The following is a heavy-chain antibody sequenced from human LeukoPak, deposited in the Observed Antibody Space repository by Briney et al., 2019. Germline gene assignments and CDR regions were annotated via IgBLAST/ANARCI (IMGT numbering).Heavy chain of an antibody. CDR2: IYISGST. J-gene: IGHJ4*02. V-gene: IGHV4-4*07. CDR3: ARALNPLPGTYDFYY. Sequence: PSETLSLTCTVSGASINSHYWSWIRQPAAKGLEWIGRIYISGSTNYNSSLQSRATMSVDTSKNQFSLKLTSVTVAYTAVYYCARALNPLPGTYDFYYWGQGTLVTVSS. CDR1: GASINSHY. D-gene: IGHD2-15*01.